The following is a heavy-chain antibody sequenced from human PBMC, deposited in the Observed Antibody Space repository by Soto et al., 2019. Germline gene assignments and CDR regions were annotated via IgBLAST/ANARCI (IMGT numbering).Heavy chain of an antibody. V-gene: IGHV3-23*01. CDR3: AKDTYDYLIKDRYFDWLLPDY. CDR2: ISGSGGST. D-gene: IGHD3-9*01. Sequence: GGSLRLSCAASGFTFSSYAMSWVRQAPGKGLEWVSAISGSGGSTYYADSVKGRFTISRDNSKNTLYLQMNSLRAEDTAVYYCAKDTYDYLIKDRYFDWLLPDYWGQGTLVTVSS. CDR1: GFTFSSYA. J-gene: IGHJ4*02.